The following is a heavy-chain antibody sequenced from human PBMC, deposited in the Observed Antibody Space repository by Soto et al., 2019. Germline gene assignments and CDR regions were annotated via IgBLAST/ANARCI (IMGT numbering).Heavy chain of an antibody. D-gene: IGHD3-16*01. CDR3: ANCPWGSAPDY. Sequence: QITLKESGPTLVKPTQTLTLTCTVSGFPLSARGVGVGWIRQPPGKALEWLAIIYWNDDKRYSPSLKSRLTITKDTSKKQVVLTMTNMDPVDTAKYYCANCPWGSAPDYWGQGTLVTVSS. CDR2: IYWNDDK. J-gene: IGHJ4*02. CDR1: GFPLSARGVG. V-gene: IGHV2-5*01.